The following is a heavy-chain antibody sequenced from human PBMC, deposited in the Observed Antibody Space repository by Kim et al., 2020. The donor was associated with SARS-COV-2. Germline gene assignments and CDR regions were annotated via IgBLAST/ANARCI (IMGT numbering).Heavy chain of an antibody. CDR1: GFTFSSYS. V-gene: IGHV3-21*04. CDR2: ISSSSYI. J-gene: IGHJ6*02. Sequence: GGSLRLSCAASGFTFSSYSMNWVRQAPGKGLEWVSSISSSSYIYYADSVKGRFTISRDNAKNSLYLQMNSLRAEDTAVYYCAKGTTVTDVYYYYYGMDVWGQGTTVTVPS. CDR3: AKGTTVTDVYYYYYGMDV. D-gene: IGHD4-17*01.